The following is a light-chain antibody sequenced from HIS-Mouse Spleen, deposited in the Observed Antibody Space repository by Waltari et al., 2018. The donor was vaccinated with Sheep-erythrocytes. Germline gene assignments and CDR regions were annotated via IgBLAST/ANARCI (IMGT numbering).Light chain of an antibody. CDR1: QSVSSSY. CDR3: QQYDNLPPGT. V-gene: IGKV3-20*01. J-gene: IGKJ2*01. Sequence: EIVLTQSPGTLSLSPGERATLSCRASQSVSSSYLAWYQQKPGQAPRLLIYGASSRATGIPDRFSGSGSGTDFTLTISRLEPEDFAVYYCQQYDNLPPGTFGQGTKLEIK. CDR2: GAS.